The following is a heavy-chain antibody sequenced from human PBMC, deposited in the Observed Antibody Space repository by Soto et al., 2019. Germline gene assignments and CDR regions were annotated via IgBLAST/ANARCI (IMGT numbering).Heavy chain of an antibody. J-gene: IGHJ4*02. D-gene: IGHD7-27*01. CDR2: IYYSGST. CDR1: GGSISSYY. Sequence: SETLSLTCTVSGGSISSYYWSWIRQPPGKGLEWIGYIYYSGSTNYNPSLKSRVTISVDTSKNQFSLKLSSVTAADTAVYYCARGANSESDYWGQGTLVTVSS. V-gene: IGHV4-59*01. CDR3: ARGANSESDY.